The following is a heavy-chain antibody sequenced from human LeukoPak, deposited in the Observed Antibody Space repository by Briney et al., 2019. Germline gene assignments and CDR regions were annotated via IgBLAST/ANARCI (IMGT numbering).Heavy chain of an antibody. CDR2: INPSGGAT. V-gene: IGHV1-46*01. CDR3: ARERWISVAGRDYFDY. J-gene: IGHJ4*02. CDR1: GYTFTSYY. Sequence: ASVKVSCKASGYTFTSYYMHWVRQAPGQGLEWMGIINPSGGATSYAQKFQGRVTMTRDTSTSTVYTELSSLRSEDTAVYYCARERWISVAGRDYFDYWGQGTLVTVSS. D-gene: IGHD6-19*01.